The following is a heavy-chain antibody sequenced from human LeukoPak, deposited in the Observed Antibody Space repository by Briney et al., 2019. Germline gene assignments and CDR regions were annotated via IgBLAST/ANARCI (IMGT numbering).Heavy chain of an antibody. D-gene: IGHD6-19*01. CDR1: GGSISSGGYS. Sequence: PSETLSLTCAVSGGSISSGGYSWSWIRQPPGKGLEWIGYIYHSGSTYYNPSLKSRVTISVDRSKNQFSLKLSSVTAADTGVYYCARAVAAAFDYWGQGTLVTVSS. V-gene: IGHV4-30-2*01. J-gene: IGHJ4*02. CDR3: ARAVAAAFDY. CDR2: IYHSGST.